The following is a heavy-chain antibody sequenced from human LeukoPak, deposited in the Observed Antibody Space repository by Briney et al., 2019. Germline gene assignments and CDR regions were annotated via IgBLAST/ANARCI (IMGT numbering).Heavy chain of an antibody. CDR1: GGAISSYY. CDR3: ARAPSNSGYNWFDP. V-gene: IGHV4-59*01. Sequence: PSETLSLTCTVSGGAISSYYWSWIRQPPGKALEWIGYIYYSGRTNYNPSLKSRVTISVDTSKNQFSLKLSFVTAADTAVYYCARAPSNSGYNWFDPWGQGTLVTVSS. D-gene: IGHD2-2*03. CDR2: IYYSGRT. J-gene: IGHJ5*02.